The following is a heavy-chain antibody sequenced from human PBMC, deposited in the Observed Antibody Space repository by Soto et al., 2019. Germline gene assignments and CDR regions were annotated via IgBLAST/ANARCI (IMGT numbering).Heavy chain of an antibody. CDR1: GGSFSGYY. CDR2: INHSGST. V-gene: IGHV4-34*01. Sequence: QVQLQQWGAGLLKPSETLSLTCAVYGGSFSGYYWSWIRQPPGKGLEWIGEINHSGSTNYNPSLTSRVTISVDTSKDAFSLKLSSVTAADTAVYDCARGRDSEGHAFDIWGQGTMVTVSS. J-gene: IGHJ3*02. CDR3: ARGRDSEGHAFDI.